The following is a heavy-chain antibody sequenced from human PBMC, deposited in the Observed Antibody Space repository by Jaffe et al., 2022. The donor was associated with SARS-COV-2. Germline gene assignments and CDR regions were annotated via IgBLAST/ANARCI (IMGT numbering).Heavy chain of an antibody. CDR1: GGSISSNTYY. Sequence: QLQLQESGPGLVKPSETLSLTCTVSGGSISSNTYYWGWIRQPPGKGLEWIGSMYYSGSTYYNPSLRSRVTISVDRPKNQFSLKLSSVTAADMAVYYCARQRVVIVPNWFDPWGQGTLVTVSS. CDR2: MYYSGST. D-gene: IGHD2-21*01. V-gene: IGHV4-39*01. CDR3: ARQRVVIVPNWFDP. J-gene: IGHJ5*02.